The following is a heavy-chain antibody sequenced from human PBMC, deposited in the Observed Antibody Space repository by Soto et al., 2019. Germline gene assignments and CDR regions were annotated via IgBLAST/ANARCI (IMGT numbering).Heavy chain of an antibody. CDR2: ISSSGTTK. D-gene: IGHD6-19*01. V-gene: IGHV3-11*01. CDR1: GFTFSDYY. Sequence: HLVESGGGLVKPGGSLRLSCAVSGFTFSDYYMSWIRQAPGKGLEWVSYISSSGTTKHYADSVKGRFTISRDNAKNSLFLQMSSLRAEDSALYYCARGDVAGCDGFDVWGQGTVVTVSS. J-gene: IGHJ3*01. CDR3: ARGDVAGCDGFDV.